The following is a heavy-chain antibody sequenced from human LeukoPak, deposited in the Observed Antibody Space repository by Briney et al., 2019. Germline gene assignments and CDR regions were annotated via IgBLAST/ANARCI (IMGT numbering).Heavy chain of an antibody. CDR2: ISYDGSNK. Sequence: GGSLRLSCAASGFTFSSYAMHWVRQAPGKGLEWVALISYDGSNKYYADSVKARFIISRDNSQNTLYLQMNSLRAEDTAIYYCAKESGKRSYGAYFDYWGQGTLVTVSS. CDR1: GFTFSSYA. D-gene: IGHD4-17*01. J-gene: IGHJ4*02. CDR3: AKESGKRSYGAYFDY. V-gene: IGHV3-30*04.